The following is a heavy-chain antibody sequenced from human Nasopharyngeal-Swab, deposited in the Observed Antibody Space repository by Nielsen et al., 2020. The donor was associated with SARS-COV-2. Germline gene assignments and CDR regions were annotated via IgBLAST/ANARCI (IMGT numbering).Heavy chain of an antibody. J-gene: IGHJ5*02. CDR1: GFTFSKYW. CDR3: ARDVAGADSA. D-gene: IGHD2-21*01. V-gene: IGHV3-74*01. Sequence: GESLKISCTVSGFTFSKYWMHWVRQAPGKGLVWFSRINEDGSITDYADSVKGRFTISRDNAKNTLYLQMNSLRPEDTALYYCARDVAGADSAWGPGTLVTVSS. CDR2: INEDGSIT.